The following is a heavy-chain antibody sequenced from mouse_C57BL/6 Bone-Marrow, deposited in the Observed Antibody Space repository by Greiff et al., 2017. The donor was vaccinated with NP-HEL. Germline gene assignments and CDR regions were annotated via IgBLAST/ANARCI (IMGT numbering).Heavy chain of an antibody. V-gene: IGHV1-61*01. CDR3: ARRRWYFDV. Sequence: QVQLQQPGPELVRPGSSVKLSCKASGYTFTSYWMDWVKQRPGHGLEWIGNIYPYDSETHYNQKFKDKATLTVDKSSSTAYMQLSSLTSDDSAIYYCARRRWYFDVWGTGTTVTVAS. CDR2: IYPYDSET. CDR1: GYTFTSYW. J-gene: IGHJ1*03.